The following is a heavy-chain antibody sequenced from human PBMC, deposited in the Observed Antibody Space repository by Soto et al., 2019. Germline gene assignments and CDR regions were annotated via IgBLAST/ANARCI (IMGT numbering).Heavy chain of an antibody. CDR3: AKESSSVLEWFGWFDP. J-gene: IGHJ5*02. V-gene: IGHV3-23*01. D-gene: IGHD3-3*01. CDR1: GFTFSSYA. Sequence: GGSLRLSCAASGFTFSSYAMSWVRQAPGKGLEWVSAISGSGGSTYYADSVKGRFTISRGNSKNTLYLQMNSLRAEDTAVYYCAKESSSVLEWFGWFDPWGQGTLVTVSS. CDR2: ISGSGGST.